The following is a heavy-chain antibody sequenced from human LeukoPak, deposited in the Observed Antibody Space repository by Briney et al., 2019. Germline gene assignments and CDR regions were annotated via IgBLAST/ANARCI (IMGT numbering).Heavy chain of an antibody. CDR2: IYYSGST. Sequence: NASETLSLTCTVSGGSISSSSYYWGWIRQPPGKGLEWIGSIYYSGSTYYNPSLKSRVTISVDTSKNQFSLQLDSVTPEDTAVYYCARDGNWRLDLWGQGTLVTVSS. D-gene: IGHD1-1*01. CDR1: GGSISSSSYY. CDR3: ARDGNWRLDL. V-gene: IGHV4-39*02. J-gene: IGHJ5*02.